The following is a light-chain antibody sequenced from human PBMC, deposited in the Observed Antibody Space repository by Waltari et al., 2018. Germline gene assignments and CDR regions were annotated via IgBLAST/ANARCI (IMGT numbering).Light chain of an antibody. CDR1: QGIRSA. V-gene: IGKV1D-13*01. Sequence: AIQLTQSPSSLSASLGDRVTITCRASQGIRSALAWYQQRPGKPPQFLIYDAYTLHSGVPSRFSGSGSGTDFSLTINSLQPEDFATYYCQQYINYPFTFGPGTKVDFK. J-gene: IGKJ3*01. CDR2: DAY. CDR3: QQYINYPFT.